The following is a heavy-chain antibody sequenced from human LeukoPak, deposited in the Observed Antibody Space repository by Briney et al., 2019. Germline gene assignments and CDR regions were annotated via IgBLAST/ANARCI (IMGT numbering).Heavy chain of an antibody. D-gene: IGHD5-12*01. V-gene: IGHV3-74*01. CDR2: INNDGSGT. J-gene: IGHJ4*02. Sequence: GGSLRLSCAASGLTFNKSWMHWVRQGPEKGLEWVSRINNDGSGTSYAGSVRGRFTISRDNAKNTLYLQMNSLRAEDTAVYYCARENSGYDFHFDHWGQGTLVTVSS. CDR3: ARENSGYDFHFDH. CDR1: GLTFNKSW.